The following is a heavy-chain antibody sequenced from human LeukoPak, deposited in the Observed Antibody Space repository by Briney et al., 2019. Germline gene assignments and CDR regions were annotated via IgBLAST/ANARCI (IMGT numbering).Heavy chain of an antibody. CDR3: AYGSGSHSSFDP. J-gene: IGHJ5*02. V-gene: IGHV1-8*01. D-gene: IGHD3-10*01. CDR2: MNPNSGNT. Sequence: ASVKVSCKASGYTFTSYDINWVRQATGQGLEWMGWMNPNSGNTGYAQKFQGRVTMTRNTSISTAYMELSSLGSEDTAVYYCAYGSGSHSSFDPWGQGTLVTVSS. CDR1: GYTFTSYD.